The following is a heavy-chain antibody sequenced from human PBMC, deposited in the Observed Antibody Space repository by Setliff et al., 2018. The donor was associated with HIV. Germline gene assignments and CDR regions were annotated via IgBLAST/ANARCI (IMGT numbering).Heavy chain of an antibody. CDR3: ARDVLDLVISVHGF. D-gene: IGHD3-22*01. CDR1: DDSISSNY. J-gene: IGHJ4*02. CDR2: IYTGGRT. Sequence: PSETLSLTCTVSDDSISSNYWSWIRQSAGKGLEWVGRIYTGGRTNYNPSLKGRVTMSVDTSKNQFSLNLNSVTAADTAVYYCARDVLDLVISVHGFWGQGIPVTVSS. V-gene: IGHV4-4*07.